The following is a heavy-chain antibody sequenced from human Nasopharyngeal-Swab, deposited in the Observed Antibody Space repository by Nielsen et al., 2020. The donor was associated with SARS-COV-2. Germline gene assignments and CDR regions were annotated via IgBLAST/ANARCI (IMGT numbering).Heavy chain of an antibody. CDR1: GFTFISYA. D-gene: IGHD3-22*01. CDR2: ISYDGSNK. V-gene: IGHV3-30*04. J-gene: IGHJ4*02. CDR3: ASDSSGYYFVPFDY. Sequence: GESLKISCAASGFTFISYAMHWVRQAPGKGLEWVAVISYDGSNKYYADSVKGRFTISRDNSKNTLYLQMNSLRAEDTAVYYCASDSSGYYFVPFDYWGQGTLVTVSS.